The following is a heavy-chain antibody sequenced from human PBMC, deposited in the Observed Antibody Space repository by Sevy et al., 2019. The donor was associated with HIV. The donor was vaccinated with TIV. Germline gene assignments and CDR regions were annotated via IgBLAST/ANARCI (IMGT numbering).Heavy chain of an antibody. CDR1: GFTFSSYW. D-gene: IGHD3-16*01. V-gene: IGHV3-7*03. Sequence: GGSLRLSCAASGFTFSSYWMSWVRQAPGKGLEWVANIKQVGSEKYYVDSVKGRFTISRDNAKNSLYLQMNSLRAEDTAVYYCARVGNYDYIWGSLGNWGQGTLVTVSS. J-gene: IGHJ4*02. CDR2: IKQVGSEK. CDR3: ARVGNYDYIWGSLGN.